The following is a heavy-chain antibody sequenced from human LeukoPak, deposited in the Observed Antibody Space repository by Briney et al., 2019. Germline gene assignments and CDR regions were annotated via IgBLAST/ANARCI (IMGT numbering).Heavy chain of an antibody. CDR2: MKQDGSGK. Sequence: RSGGSLRLSCAASGLTFGSQWMSWVRQAPGKGLEWVASMKQDGSGKFYLDSVKGRFSISRDDAKSSLSLQMNSLRLEDTAVYYCARDPGDYWGQGTLVTVSS. V-gene: IGHV3-7*01. CDR1: GLTFGSQW. D-gene: IGHD7-27*01. CDR3: ARDPGDY. J-gene: IGHJ4*02.